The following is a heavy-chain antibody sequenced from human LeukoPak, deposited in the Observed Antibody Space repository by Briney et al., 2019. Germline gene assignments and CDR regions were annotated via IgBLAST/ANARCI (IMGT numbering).Heavy chain of an antibody. CDR2: IIPIFGTA. Sequence: SVKVSCKASGGTFSIYAISWVRQAPGQGLEWMGRIIPIFGTANYAQKFQGRVTITTDESTSTAYMELSSLRSEDTAVYYCARDRNRNSYLFDYWGQGTLVTVSS. J-gene: IGHJ4*02. D-gene: IGHD1-14*01. V-gene: IGHV1-69*05. CDR1: GGTFSIYA. CDR3: ARDRNRNSYLFDY.